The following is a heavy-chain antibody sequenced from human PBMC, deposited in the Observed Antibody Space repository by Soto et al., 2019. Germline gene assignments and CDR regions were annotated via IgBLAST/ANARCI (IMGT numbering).Heavy chain of an antibody. CDR3: DRGPDTVTKRGDGMDV. V-gene: IGHV3-72*01. Sequence: EVQLVESGGGLVQPGGSLRLSCAASGFTFSDHYMDWVRQDPGKGLEWVGRTRNKANSYTTEYAASVKGRFTILRDDSKNSLYLQMNSLKTEDTAVYYCDRGPDTVTKRGDGMDVWVQGTTVTVSS. J-gene: IGHJ6*02. D-gene: IGHD4-17*01. CDR2: TRNKANSYTT. CDR1: GFTFSDHY.